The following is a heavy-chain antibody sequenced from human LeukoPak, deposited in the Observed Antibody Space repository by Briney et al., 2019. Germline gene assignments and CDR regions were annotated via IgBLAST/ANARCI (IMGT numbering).Heavy chain of an antibody. CDR2: IYEDGST. CDR3: ARGYCSGRSCYMWYSDY. Sequence: EGSLRLSCAASGFAVSNNYMTWVRQAPGKGLEWVSVIYEDGSTYYADSVKGRFTISRDNSKNTVYLQMNSLRAEDTAVYYCARGYCSGRSCYMWYSDYWGQGTLVTVSS. V-gene: IGHV3-53*01. CDR1: GFAVSNNY. J-gene: IGHJ4*02. D-gene: IGHD2-15*01.